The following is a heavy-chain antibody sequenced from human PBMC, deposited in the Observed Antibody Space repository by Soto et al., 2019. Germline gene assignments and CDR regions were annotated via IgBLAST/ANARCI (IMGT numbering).Heavy chain of an antibody. CDR3: SRHTADYGDYLNDFDR. Sequence: EEQLVESGGGLVQPGGSLKLACAASGFSFNDSTIHWVRQASGRGLEWLGRIRSKAKSYATAYAASVRGRFSISRDNSKNTAYLLLNSLKPEDSAMYYCSRHTADYGDYLNDFDRWGQGTLVSVSS. D-gene: IGHD4-17*01. V-gene: IGHV3-73*01. J-gene: IGHJ4*02. CDR2: IRSKAKSYAT. CDR1: GFSFNDST.